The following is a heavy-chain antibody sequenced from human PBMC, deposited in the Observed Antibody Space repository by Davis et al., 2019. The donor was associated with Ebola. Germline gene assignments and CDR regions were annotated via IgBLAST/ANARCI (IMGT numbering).Heavy chain of an antibody. V-gene: IGHV4-4*02. J-gene: IGHJ4*02. Sequence: PSETLSLTCAVSGGSISSSNWWSWVRQPPGKGLEWIGEIYHSGSTNYNPSLKSRVTISVDKSKNQFSLKLSSVTAADTAMYYCARGQGDTYYDILTGYYSLSYWGQGTLVTVSS. CDR2: IYHSGST. CDR1: GGSISSSNW. D-gene: IGHD3-9*01. CDR3: ARGQGDTYYDILTGYYSLSY.